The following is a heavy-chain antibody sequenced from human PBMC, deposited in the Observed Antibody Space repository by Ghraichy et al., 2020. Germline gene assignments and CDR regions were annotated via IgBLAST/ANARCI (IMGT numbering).Heavy chain of an antibody. Sequence: SETLSLTCAVYGGSFSVYYWCWIRQPPGKGLEWIGEINHSGSTNYNPPLKIRVTISVDTSKNQFSLKLSSVTAADTAVYYCARGRLLDYWGQGTLVTVSS. J-gene: IGHJ4*02. CDR2: INHSGST. CDR3: ARGRLLDY. CDR1: GGSFSVYY. V-gene: IGHV4-34*01. D-gene: IGHD2-21*02.